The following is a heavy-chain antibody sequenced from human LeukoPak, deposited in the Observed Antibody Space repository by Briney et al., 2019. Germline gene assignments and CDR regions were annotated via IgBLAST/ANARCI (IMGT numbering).Heavy chain of an antibody. CDR2: ISNSGVST. J-gene: IGHJ4*02. V-gene: IGHV3-23*01. Sequence: KPGGSLRLSCAASGFTFTNFAMTWVRQAPGKGLEWVSAISNSGVSTYHADSVKVRFTISRDNSKNTLYLQMNSLRAEDTAVYYCAKAVKMYDILTGFDYWGQGTLVIVSS. CDR3: AKAVKMYDILTGFDY. D-gene: IGHD3-9*01. CDR1: GFTFTNFA.